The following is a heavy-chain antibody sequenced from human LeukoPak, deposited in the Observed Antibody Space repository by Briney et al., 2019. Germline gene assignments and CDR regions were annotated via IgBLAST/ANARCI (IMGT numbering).Heavy chain of an antibody. Sequence: SETLSLTCAVDGGSFSGYYWSWIRQPPGKGLEWIGEINHSGSTNYNPSLKSRVTISVDTSKNQFSLKLSSVTAADTAVYYCARGPGRFGVVIAFFDYWGQGTLVTVSS. CDR1: GGSFSGYY. CDR3: ARGPGRFGVVIAFFDY. D-gene: IGHD3-3*01. CDR2: INHSGST. V-gene: IGHV4-34*01. J-gene: IGHJ4*02.